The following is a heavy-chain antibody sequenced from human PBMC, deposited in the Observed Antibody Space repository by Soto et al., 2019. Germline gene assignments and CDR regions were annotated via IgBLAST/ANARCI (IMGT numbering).Heavy chain of an antibody. CDR1: GFTFSNYC. CDR3: AKVAKSGVVNEYFDS. J-gene: IGHJ4*02. Sequence: HPGGSLRLSCVASGFTFSNYCMGWVRQAPGKGLYWVSGISSSSRRTYYEDSVRGRFTISRDNSKNTLYLQMDTLRADDTAVYYCAKVAKSGVVNEYFDSWGQGSLVTVSS. D-gene: IGHD3-3*01. V-gene: IGHV3-23*01. CDR2: ISSSSRRT.